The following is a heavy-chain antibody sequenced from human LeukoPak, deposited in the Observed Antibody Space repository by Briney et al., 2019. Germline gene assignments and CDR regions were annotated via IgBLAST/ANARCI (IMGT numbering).Heavy chain of an antibody. CDR1: GFTFRNFW. Sequence: PGGSLRLSCAASGFTFRNFWMSWVRQAPGRGLEWVANIHPEGNEKYHVESVKGRFTISRDNAKSSLFLQMNGVRAEDTAVYYCARGDAFSGDHWGQGTLVTVSS. CDR2: IHPEGNEK. CDR3: ARGDAFSGDH. V-gene: IGHV3-7*04. J-gene: IGHJ4*02.